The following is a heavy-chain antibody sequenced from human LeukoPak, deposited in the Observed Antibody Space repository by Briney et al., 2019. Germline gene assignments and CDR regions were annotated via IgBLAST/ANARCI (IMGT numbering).Heavy chain of an antibody. CDR3: ARLGSGCLDY. D-gene: IGHD6-19*01. CDR1: GGSISSYY. V-gene: IGHV4-59*08. Sequence: PSETLSLTCTVSGGSISSYYWSGIRQPPGKGLEWIGYIYYSGSTNYNSSLKSRVTISLDTSKNQFSLKLSSVTAADTAVYYCARLGSGCLDYWGQGALVTVSS. CDR2: IYYSGST. J-gene: IGHJ4*02.